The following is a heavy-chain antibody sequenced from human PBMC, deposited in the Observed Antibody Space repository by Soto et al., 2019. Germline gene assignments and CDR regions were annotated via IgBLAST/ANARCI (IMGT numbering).Heavy chain of an antibody. CDR2: ISSSGSLI. Sequence: EVQLVESGGDLVQPGGSLRLSCAASGFTFSNYEMNWVRQGPGKGLEWISYISSSGSLIYYADSVKGRFTISRDNAKSSLYLQMNSLRAEDTAVYYCARGRDYYDSSGHLYGMDVWGQGTTVTVSS. V-gene: IGHV3-48*03. CDR3: ARGRDYYDSSGHLYGMDV. D-gene: IGHD3-22*01. J-gene: IGHJ6*02. CDR1: GFTFSNYE.